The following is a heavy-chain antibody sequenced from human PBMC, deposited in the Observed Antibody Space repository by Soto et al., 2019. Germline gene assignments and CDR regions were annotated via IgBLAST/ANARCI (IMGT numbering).Heavy chain of an antibody. J-gene: IGHJ4*02. CDR1: GFTFSSYT. CDR3: AKRHTHAATPVTDSDH. D-gene: IGHD2-2*01. Sequence: LRLSCAASGFTFSSYTMNWVRQAPGKGLEWVSTFVGSTGSTFYADSVKGRFTISRDDSKNTLYLQMNSLRAEDTAVYYCAKRHTHAATPVTDSDHWGQGTLVTVSS. CDR2: FVGSTGST. V-gene: IGHV3-23*01.